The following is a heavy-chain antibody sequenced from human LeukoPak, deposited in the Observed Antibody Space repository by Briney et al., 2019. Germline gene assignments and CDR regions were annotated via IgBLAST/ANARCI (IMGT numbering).Heavy chain of an antibody. CDR2: INHSGST. J-gene: IGHJ6*03. D-gene: IGHD3-16*01. CDR1: GGSFSGYY. Sequence: KSSETLSLTCAVYGGSFSGYYWSWIRQPPGKGLEWIGEINHSGSTNYNPSLKSRVTISVDTSKNQFSLKLSSVTAADTAVYYCASSQWAGGATRPKYYYYYYMDVWGKGTTVTVSS. CDR3: ASSQWAGGATRPKYYYYYYMDV. V-gene: IGHV4-34*01.